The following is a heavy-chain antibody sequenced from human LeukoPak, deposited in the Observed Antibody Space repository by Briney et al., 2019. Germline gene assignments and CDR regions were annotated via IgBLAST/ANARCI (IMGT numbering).Heavy chain of an antibody. CDR2: IGIDSGNT. D-gene: IGHD5-24*01. V-gene: IGHV3-48*01. J-gene: IGHJ4*02. CDR3: ARDYKYAFDN. Sequence: GGSLRLSCAASGFTFSNYSMNWVRQAPGRGLEWISYIGIDSGNTNYADSVKGRFTISGDKAKNSLYLQMNSLRVEDTAVYYCARDYKYAFDNWGQGTLVTVSS. CDR1: GFTFSNYS.